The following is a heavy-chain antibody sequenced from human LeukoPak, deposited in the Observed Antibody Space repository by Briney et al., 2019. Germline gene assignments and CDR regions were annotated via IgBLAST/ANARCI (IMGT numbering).Heavy chain of an antibody. CDR3: ARDTYYYGSGTYYFNY. Sequence: SETLSLTCTVSGGSITNYYLTWIRQPPGKGLEWIGRTHTSGSTNYNPSLKSRVTMSVDTSKNQFSLKLSSVTAADTAVYYCARDTYYYGSGTYYFNYWGQGTLVTVSS. V-gene: IGHV4-4*07. CDR2: THTSGST. J-gene: IGHJ4*02. D-gene: IGHD3-10*01. CDR1: GGSITNYY.